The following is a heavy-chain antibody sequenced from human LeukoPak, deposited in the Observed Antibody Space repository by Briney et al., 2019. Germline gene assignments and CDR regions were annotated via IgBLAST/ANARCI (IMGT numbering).Heavy chain of an antibody. D-gene: IGHD2-21*02. CDR2: IYPGDSDT. J-gene: IGHJ3*02. CDR3: ARIAYCGGDCYSDAFDI. CDR1: GYSFTSYW. Sequence: GESLKISCKGSGYSFTSYWIGWVRQMPGKGLGWMGIIYPGDSDTRYSPSFQGQVTISADKSISTAYLQWSSLKASDTAMYYCARIAYCGGDCYSDAFDIWGQGTMVTVSS. V-gene: IGHV5-51*01.